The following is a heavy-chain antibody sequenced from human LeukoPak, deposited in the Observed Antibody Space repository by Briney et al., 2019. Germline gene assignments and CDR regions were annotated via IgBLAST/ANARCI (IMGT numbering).Heavy chain of an antibody. CDR1: GGSISSYY. V-gene: IGHV4-59*01. D-gene: IGHD5-24*01. Sequence: PSETLSLTCTVSGGSISSYYWSWIRHPPGKGLEWIGYIYYSGSTNYNPSLKSRVTISVDTSKNQFSLKLSSVTAADTAVYYCARGKDGYNPPNPRYYYYMDVWGKGTTVTISS. CDR3: ARGKDGYNPPNPRYYYYMDV. CDR2: IYYSGST. J-gene: IGHJ6*03.